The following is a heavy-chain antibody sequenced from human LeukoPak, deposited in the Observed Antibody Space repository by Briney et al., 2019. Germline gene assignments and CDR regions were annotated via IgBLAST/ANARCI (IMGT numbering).Heavy chain of an antibody. CDR3: ARAGGYGDTNYFDY. J-gene: IGHJ4*02. D-gene: IGHD4-17*01. CDR1: GYTFTSYA. V-gene: IGHV1-69*04. CDR2: IIPILGIA. Sequence: ASVKVSCKASGYTFTSYAMNWVRQAPGQGLEWMGRIIPILGIANYAQKFQGRVTITADKSTSTAYMELSSLRSEDTAVYYCARAGGYGDTNYFDYWGQGTLVTVSS.